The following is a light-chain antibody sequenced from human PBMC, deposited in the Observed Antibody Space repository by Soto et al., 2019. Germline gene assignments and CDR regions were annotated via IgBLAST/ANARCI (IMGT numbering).Light chain of an antibody. CDR3: HQYGNSIKT. CDR1: QSVSSNY. CDR2: GAS. Sequence: EIVLTQFPGTLSLSPGERATLSCRASQSVSSNYLAWYQQRPGQPPHLLIFGASNMAPGIPDRFSGSGSGTDFTLTISRLEPEDFAVYYCHQYGNSIKTFGQGTKVEIK. V-gene: IGKV3-20*01. J-gene: IGKJ1*01.